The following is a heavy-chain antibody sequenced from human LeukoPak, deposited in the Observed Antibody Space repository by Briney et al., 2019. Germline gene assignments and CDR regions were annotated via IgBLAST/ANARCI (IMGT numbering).Heavy chain of an antibody. D-gene: IGHD3-22*01. Sequence: GGSLRLSCAASGLTFSSYAMSWVRQAPGKGLEWVSGISGSDGSTYYADSVKGRFTISRDNSKNTLYLQMNSLRAEDTAVYYCAKDRVGYYPYYFDYWGQGTLVTVSS. CDR3: AKDRVGYYPYYFDY. CDR1: GLTFSSYA. V-gene: IGHV3-23*01. CDR2: ISGSDGST. J-gene: IGHJ4*02.